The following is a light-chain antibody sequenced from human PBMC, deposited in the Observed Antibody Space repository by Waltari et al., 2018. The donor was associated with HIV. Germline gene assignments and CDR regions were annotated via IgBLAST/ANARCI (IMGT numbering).Light chain of an antibody. V-gene: IGLV2-14*01. CDR1: SAAIGNF. CDR2: QVN. Sequence: HSALTQPASVSGSLGQSITISCTTSSAAIGNFVPCYQQFPGKAPQLIFYQVNRRPSETPYRFSASKSGDTASLTISGLLPEDEADYFCSSLGDANSLLFGGGTHLTVL. J-gene: IGLJ3*02. CDR3: SSLGDANSLL.